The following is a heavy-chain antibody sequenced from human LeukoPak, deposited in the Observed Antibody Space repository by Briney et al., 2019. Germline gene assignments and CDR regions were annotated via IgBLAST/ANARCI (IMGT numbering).Heavy chain of an antibody. CDR2: INPSGGST. CDR3: ARSDCTTTSCGGDI. Sequence: ASVKVSCMPSGYTFTSYYMHWVRQAPGQGLEWMGIINPSGGSTSYAQTFQGRVTMTRDTSTSTVYMELSSLRSEDTAVYYCARSDCTTTSCGGDIWGQGTMVTVSS. D-gene: IGHD2-2*01. J-gene: IGHJ3*02. CDR1: GYTFTSYY. V-gene: IGHV1-46*03.